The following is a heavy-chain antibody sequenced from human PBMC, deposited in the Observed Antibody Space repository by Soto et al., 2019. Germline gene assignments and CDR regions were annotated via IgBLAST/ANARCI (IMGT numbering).Heavy chain of an antibody. CDR1: GGTFSSYA. V-gene: IGHV1-69*13. CDR2: IIPIFGTA. J-gene: IGHJ5*02. Sequence: ASVKVSCKASGGTFSSYAISWVRQAPGQGHEWMGGIIPIFGTANYAQKFQGRVTITADESTSTAYMELSSLRSEDTAVYYCASPYSRCHSSGYYYCWFDPWGQGTLVTVSS. D-gene: IGHD3-22*01. CDR3: ASPYSRCHSSGYYYCWFDP.